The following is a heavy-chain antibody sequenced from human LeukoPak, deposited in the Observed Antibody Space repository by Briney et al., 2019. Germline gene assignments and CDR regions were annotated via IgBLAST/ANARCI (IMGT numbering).Heavy chain of an antibody. D-gene: IGHD3-22*01. Sequence: GGSLRLSCAASGFTFSGHNMNWVRQAPGKGLEWVSYISSSSSTIYYADSVKGRFTISRDNAKNSLYLQMNSLRAEDTAVYYCARGDDYDSSGLDYWGQGTLVTVSS. CDR1: GFTFSGHN. V-gene: IGHV3-48*04. CDR2: ISSSSSTI. CDR3: ARGDDYDSSGLDY. J-gene: IGHJ4*02.